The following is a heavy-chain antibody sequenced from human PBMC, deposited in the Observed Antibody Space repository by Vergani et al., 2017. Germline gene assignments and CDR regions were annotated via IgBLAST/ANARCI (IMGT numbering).Heavy chain of an antibody. Sequence: QVQLLESGPGLLKPSETLSLTCSVSGYSITSGYYWGWIRQPPGRGLEWIGSIYHTGSAYHNPSLKSRVSVSLDTSKNRFSLNLTSVTATDTAVYYCARSQGDYWYFDLWGPGSLVTVSS. D-gene: IGHD2-21*01. V-gene: IGHV4-38-2*01. CDR1: GYSITSGYY. CDR3: ARSQGDYWYFDL. J-gene: IGHJ2*01. CDR2: IYHTGSA.